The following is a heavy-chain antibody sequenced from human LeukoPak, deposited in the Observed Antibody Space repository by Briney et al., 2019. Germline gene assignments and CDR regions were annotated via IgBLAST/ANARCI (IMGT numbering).Heavy chain of an antibody. CDR1: GFTFSSYW. CDR3: ARGRRGSYYYYYGMDV. D-gene: IGHD3-16*01. V-gene: IGHV3-74*01. CDR2: INSDGSST. Sequence: RGGSLRLSCGASGFTFSSYWMHWVRQAPGKGLVWVSRINSDGSSTSYADSVKGRFTISRDNAKNTLYLQMNSLRAEDTAVYYCARGRRGSYYYYYGMDVWGKGTTVTVSS. J-gene: IGHJ6*04.